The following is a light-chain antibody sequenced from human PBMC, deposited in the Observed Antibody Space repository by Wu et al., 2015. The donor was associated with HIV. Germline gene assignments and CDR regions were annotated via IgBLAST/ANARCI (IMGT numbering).Light chain of an antibody. J-gene: IGKJ1*01. CDR1: QTITNY. V-gene: IGKV1-27*01. CDR2: AAS. Sequence: QMTQSPSSLSASVGDRVTITCRASQTITNYLNWYQQKPGRAPKLLIYAASTLQSGVPSRFSGSGSGTDFTLTISSLQPEDVATYYCQKYNTAPWTFGQGTKVEMK. CDR3: QKYNTAPWT.